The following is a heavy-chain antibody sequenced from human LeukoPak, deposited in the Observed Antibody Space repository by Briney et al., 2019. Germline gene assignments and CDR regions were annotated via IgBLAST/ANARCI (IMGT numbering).Heavy chain of an antibody. CDR1: GYTFTSYG. CDR2: ISAYNGNT. Sequence: ASVKVSCKASGYTFTSYGISRVRQAPGQGLEWMGWISAYNGNTNYAQKLQGRVTMTTDTSTSTAYMELRSLRSDDTAVYYCARGRSRKWFGEPKEDYYDYWGQGTLVTVSS. D-gene: IGHD3-10*01. V-gene: IGHV1-18*01. J-gene: IGHJ4*02. CDR3: ARGRSRKWFGEPKEDYYDY.